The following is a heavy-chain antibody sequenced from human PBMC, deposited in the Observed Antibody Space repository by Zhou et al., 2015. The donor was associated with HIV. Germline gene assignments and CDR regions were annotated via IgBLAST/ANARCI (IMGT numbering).Heavy chain of an antibody. CDR2: INPSGGST. J-gene: IGHJ1*01. D-gene: IGHD6-19*01. V-gene: IGHV1-46*01. CDR3: ARGEPSSGWYVWYFQH. Sequence: QVQLVQSGAEVKKPGASVKVSCKASGYTFTSYYMHWVRQAPGQGLEWMGIINPSGGSTSYAQKFQGRVTMTRDTSTSTVYMELSSLRSEDTAVYYCARGEPSSGWYVWYFQHWGQGTLVTVSS. CDR1: GYTFTSYY.